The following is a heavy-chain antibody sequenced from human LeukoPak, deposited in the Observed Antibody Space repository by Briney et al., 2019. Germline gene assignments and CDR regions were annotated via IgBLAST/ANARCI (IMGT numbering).Heavy chain of an antibody. CDR3: ARELYCSGGSCHSRDAFDI. CDR2: IYQSGST. Sequence: SETLSLTCTVSGYTISSGYYWGWIRQPPGKGLEWIGSIYQSGSTYYNPSLKSRVTISVDTSKNQFSLKLTSVTAADTAVYYCARELYCSGGSCHSRDAFDIWAKGQWSPSLQ. CDR1: GYTISSGYY. J-gene: IGHJ3*02. D-gene: IGHD2-15*01. V-gene: IGHV4-38-2*02.